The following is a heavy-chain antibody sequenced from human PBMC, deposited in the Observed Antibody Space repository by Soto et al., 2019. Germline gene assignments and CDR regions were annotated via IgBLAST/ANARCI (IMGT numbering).Heavy chain of an antibody. CDR1: GFTFSSYA. V-gene: IGHV3-30-3*01. CDR3: ARDGSGYDLGYYYGMDV. CDR2: ISYDGSNK. D-gene: IGHD5-12*01. Sequence: PGGSLRLSWAASGFTFSSYAMSWGRQAPGKGLEWVAVISYDGSNKYYADSVKGRFTISRDNSKNTLYLQMNSLRAEDTAVYYCARDGSGYDLGYYYGMDVWGQGTTVTVSS. J-gene: IGHJ6*02.